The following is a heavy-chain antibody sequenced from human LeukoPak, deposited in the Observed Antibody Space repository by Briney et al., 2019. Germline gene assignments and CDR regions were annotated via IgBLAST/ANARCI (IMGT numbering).Heavy chain of an antibody. D-gene: IGHD3-3*01. Sequence: GGSLRLSCAASGFTFGSYAMSWVRQAPGKGLERLSSISGSGSSTYYADSVKGRFTISRDNSKNMLYLQMISLRADDTAVYFCAKVDGITIFEVFDYWGQGTLVTVSS. CDR2: ISGSGSST. CDR1: GFTFGSYA. J-gene: IGHJ4*02. CDR3: AKVDGITIFEVFDY. V-gene: IGHV3-23*01.